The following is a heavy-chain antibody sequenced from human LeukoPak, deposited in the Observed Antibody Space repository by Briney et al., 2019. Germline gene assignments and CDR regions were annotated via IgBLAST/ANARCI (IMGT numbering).Heavy chain of an antibody. D-gene: IGHD3-10*01. CDR2: INPNSGGT. Sequence: ASVKVSCKASGYTFTGYYMHWVRQAPGQGLEWMGWINPNSGGTNYAQKFQGRVTMTRDTSISTAYMELSRLRSDDTAVYYCARSCIGFMVRGVIIDGYFDYWGQGTLVTVSS. CDR1: GYTFTGYY. J-gene: IGHJ4*02. CDR3: ARSCIGFMVRGVIIDGYFDY. V-gene: IGHV1-2*02.